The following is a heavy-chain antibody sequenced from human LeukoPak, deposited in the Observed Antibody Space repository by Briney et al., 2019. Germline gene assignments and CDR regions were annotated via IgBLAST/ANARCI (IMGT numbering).Heavy chain of an antibody. D-gene: IGHD6-19*01. CDR3: ARPGYRSRYFDY. V-gene: IGHV5-51*01. J-gene: IGHJ4*02. CDR2: INPGDSET. Sequence: GESLKISCKGSGYSFTSCWIGWVRQMPGKGLEWMGIINPGDSETKYSPSFQGQVTISADKSISTAYLQWSSLKASDTAMYYCARPGYRSRYFDYWGQGTLVTVSS. CDR1: GYSFTSCW.